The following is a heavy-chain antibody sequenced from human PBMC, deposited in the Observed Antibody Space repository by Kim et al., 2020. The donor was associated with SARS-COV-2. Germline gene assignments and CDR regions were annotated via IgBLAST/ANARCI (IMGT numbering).Heavy chain of an antibody. D-gene: IGHD5-18*01. Sequence: SETLSLTCTVSGGSISSYYWSWIRQPPGKGLEWIGYIYYSGSTNYNPSLKSRVTISVDTSKNQFSLKLSSVTAADTAVYYCGRTRGYNYYYYYGMDVWGQGTTVTVSS. V-gene: IGHV4-59*13. CDR3: GRTRGYNYYYYYGMDV. CDR2: IYYSGST. CDR1: GGSISSYY. J-gene: IGHJ6*02.